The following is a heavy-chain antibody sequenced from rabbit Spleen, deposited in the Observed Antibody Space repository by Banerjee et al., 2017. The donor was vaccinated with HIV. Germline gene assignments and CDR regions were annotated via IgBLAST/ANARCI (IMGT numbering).Heavy chain of an antibody. D-gene: IGHD8-1*01. J-gene: IGHJ6*01. CDR3: ARDTGSSFSSYGMDL. Sequence: QSLEESGGDLVKPGASLTLTCKASGLDFSGDSYMCWVRQAPGKGLEWIVCIDTGSSGFTYFASWAKGRFTISKTSSTTVTLQMTSLTAADTATYFCARDTGSSFSSYGMDLWGPGHPRHRL. V-gene: IGHV1S40*01. CDR2: IDTGSSGFT. CDR1: GLDFSGDSY.